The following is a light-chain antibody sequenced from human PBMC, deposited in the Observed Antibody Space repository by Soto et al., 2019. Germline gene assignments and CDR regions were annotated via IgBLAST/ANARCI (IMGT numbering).Light chain of an antibody. V-gene: IGLV2-14*01. J-gene: IGLJ1*01. CDR1: SSDVGGYNY. CDR3: SSYTSSSTLYV. CDR2: EVS. Sequence: QSALTQPPSVSGSPGQSITISCTGTSSDVGGYNYVSWYQQHPGKAPKLMIYEVSNRPSGVSNRFSGSKSGNTASLTISGLQAEDEADYYCSSYTSSSTLYVFGTGTKVT.